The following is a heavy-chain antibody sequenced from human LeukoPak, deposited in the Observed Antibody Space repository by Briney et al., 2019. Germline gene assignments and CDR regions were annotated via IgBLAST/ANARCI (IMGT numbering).Heavy chain of an antibody. J-gene: IGHJ6*03. D-gene: IGHD6-13*01. CDR3: AKDAAAASYMDV. V-gene: IGHV3-43*01. CDR2: ISWDGGST. CDR1: GFTFDDYT. Sequence: GGSLGLSCAASGFTFDDYTMHWVRQAPGKGLEWVSLISWDGGSTYYADSVKGRFTISRDNSKNSLYLQMNSLRTEDTALYYCAKDAAAASYMDVWGKGTTVTVSS.